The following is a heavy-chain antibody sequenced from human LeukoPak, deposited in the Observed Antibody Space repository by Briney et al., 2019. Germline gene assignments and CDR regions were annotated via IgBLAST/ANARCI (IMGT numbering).Heavy chain of an antibody. CDR1: EFTVSSNY. D-gene: IGHD2-15*01. Sequence: PGGSLRLSCVASEFTVSSNYMSWVRQAPGKGLEWVSLIYSGGTTYYADSVKGRFTISRDNSKNTLYLQMNSLRAEDTVVYYCARVGRSCTGGSCYPNWLDPWGQGTLVTVSS. J-gene: IGHJ5*02. V-gene: IGHV3-53*01. CDR3: ARVGRSCTGGSCYPNWLDP. CDR2: IYSGGTT.